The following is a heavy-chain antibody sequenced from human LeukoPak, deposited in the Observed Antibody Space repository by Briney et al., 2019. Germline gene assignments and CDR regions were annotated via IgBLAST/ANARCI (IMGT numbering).Heavy chain of an antibody. CDR3: ARDQDFRDGYNLFDI. Sequence: GGSLRLSCAASGFTFSSYSMNWVRQAPGKGLEWVSSISSSSSYIYYADSVEGRFTISRDNAKNSLYLQMNSLRAEDTAVYYCARDQDFRDGYNLFDIWGQGTMVTVSS. CDR1: GFTFSSYS. V-gene: IGHV3-21*01. J-gene: IGHJ3*02. D-gene: IGHD5-24*01. CDR2: ISSSSSYI.